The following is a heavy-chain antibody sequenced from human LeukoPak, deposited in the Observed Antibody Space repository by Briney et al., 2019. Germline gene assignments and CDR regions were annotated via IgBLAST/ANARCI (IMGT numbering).Heavy chain of an antibody. CDR1: GFTFSSYA. Sequence: GGSLRLSCAASGFTFSSYAMSWVRQAPGKGMEWVSAISGSGATTYFADSVKGRFTISRDNSKNTLYLQMSSLRAEDTAVYYCAKDSPVRFSLYYFDYWGQGTLVTVSS. D-gene: IGHD3-3*01. CDR3: AKDSPVRFSLYYFDY. J-gene: IGHJ4*02. V-gene: IGHV3-23*01. CDR2: ISGSGATT.